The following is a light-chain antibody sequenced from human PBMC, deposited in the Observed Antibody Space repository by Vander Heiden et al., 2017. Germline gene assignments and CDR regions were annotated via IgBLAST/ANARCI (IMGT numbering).Light chain of an antibody. CDR3: AAWDDSFVV. V-gene: IGLV1-47*01. CDR2: RNN. Sequence: QSVLTQPPSASGPPGQRVTISCSGSSCNIGSNYVYWYQQPRGTAPHLLIYRNNQRPSGLPDRFSCSKSGTSASLAISVLRSEDEAYYYCAAWDDSFVVFGGGTKLTVL. CDR1: SCNIGSNY. J-gene: IGLJ2*01.